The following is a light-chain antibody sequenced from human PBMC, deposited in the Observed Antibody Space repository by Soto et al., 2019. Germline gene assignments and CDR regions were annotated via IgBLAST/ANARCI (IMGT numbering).Light chain of an antibody. CDR1: QSISSS. CDR3: QQYNDWRYT. CDR2: GAS. Sequence: EIVMTQSPATLSVSPGERATLSCRASQSISSSLAWYQLKPGQAPRLLIYGASTRATGIPARFSGSGSGTEFTLTISSLQSEDFAVYYCQQYNDWRYTFGQGTKLEIE. J-gene: IGKJ2*01. V-gene: IGKV3-15*01.